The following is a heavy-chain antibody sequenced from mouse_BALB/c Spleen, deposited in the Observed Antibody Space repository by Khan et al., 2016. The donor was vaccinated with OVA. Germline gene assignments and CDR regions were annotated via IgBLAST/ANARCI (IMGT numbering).Heavy chain of an antibody. CDR3: TRSEYGAFAN. Sequence: QVQLKESGAELVKPGASVRLSCKASGYTFTSYYLYWVKQRPGQGLEWIGDINPNNGGTNFNERFKSKATLTVDKSSSTAYMQLSSLTSEDSAVYYGTRSEYGAFANWGQGTLVTVSA. D-gene: IGHD1-1*02. CDR2: INPNNGGT. CDR1: GYTFTSYY. V-gene: IGHV1S81*02. J-gene: IGHJ3*01.